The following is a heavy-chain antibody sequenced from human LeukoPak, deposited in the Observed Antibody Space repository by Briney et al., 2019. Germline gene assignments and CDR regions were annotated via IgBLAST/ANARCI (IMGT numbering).Heavy chain of an antibody. V-gene: IGHV3-13*01. CDR1: GLTFSGYD. D-gene: IGHD6-13*01. J-gene: IGHJ4*02. CDR3: ARSPSYSSSWYALDS. CDR2: IGTTGDT. Sequence: GGSLRLSCEASGLTFSGYDMHWVRHATGKGLEWVSAIGTTGDTYYSDSVRGRFTISRENAKNSLDLQMNSLRAGDTAVYYCARSPSYSSSWYALDSWGQGTLVTVSS.